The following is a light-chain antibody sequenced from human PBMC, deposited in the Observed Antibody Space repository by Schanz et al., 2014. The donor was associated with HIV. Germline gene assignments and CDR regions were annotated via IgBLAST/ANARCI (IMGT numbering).Light chain of an antibody. J-gene: IGLJ3*02. CDR2: EVT. CDR1: GTDVGGYNY. CDR3: CTYAGTITHWL. V-gene: IGLV2-8*01. Sequence: QSVLTQPPSASGSPGQSVTISCTGTGTDVGGYNYVSWYQPHPGEAPKLIIYEVTKRPSGVPDRFSGSKSGNTASLTISGLQPEDEADYYCCTYAGTITHWLFGGGTKLTVL.